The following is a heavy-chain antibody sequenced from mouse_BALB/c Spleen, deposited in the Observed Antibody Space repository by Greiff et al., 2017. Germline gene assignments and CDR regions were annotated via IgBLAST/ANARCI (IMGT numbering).Heavy chain of an antibody. V-gene: IGHV3-2*02. CDR2: ISYSGST. Sequence: EVKLQESGPDLVKPSQSLSLTCTVTGYSITSDYAWNWIRQFPGNKLEWMGYISYSGSTSYNPSLKSRISITRDTSKNQFFLQLNSVTTEDTATYYCARDLYYGSSYAMDYWGQGTSVTVAS. J-gene: IGHJ4*01. D-gene: IGHD1-1*01. CDR1: GYSITSDYA. CDR3: ARDLYYGSSYAMDY.